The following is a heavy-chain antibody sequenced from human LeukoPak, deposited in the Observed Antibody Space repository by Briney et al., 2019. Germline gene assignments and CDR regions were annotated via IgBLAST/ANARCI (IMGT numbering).Heavy chain of an antibody. CDR1: GFTFDDYA. CDR2: ISWNSGST. D-gene: IGHD3-9*01. J-gene: IGHJ4*02. Sequence: GRSLRLSCAASGFTFDDYAMHWVRQAPGKGLEWVSGISWNSGSTGYADSVKGRFTISRDNAKNSLYLQMNSLRAEDMALYYCAKGRYYDILTGYLDYWGQGTLVTVSS. V-gene: IGHV3-9*03. CDR3: AKGRYYDILTGYLDY.